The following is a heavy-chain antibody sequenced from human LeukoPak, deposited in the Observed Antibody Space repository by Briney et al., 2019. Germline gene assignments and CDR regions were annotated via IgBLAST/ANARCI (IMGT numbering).Heavy chain of an antibody. CDR2: ISDSGSRI. Sequence: GGSLRLSCAASGFSFSRYEFNWVRQAPGKGLECVAYISDSGSRIYYLESVKGRFTISRDNAKKSLYLQLNRLRAEDTALYYCTRGDYMDVWGKGTTVTVSS. CDR3: TRGDYMDV. J-gene: IGHJ6*03. CDR1: GFSFSRYE. V-gene: IGHV3-48*03.